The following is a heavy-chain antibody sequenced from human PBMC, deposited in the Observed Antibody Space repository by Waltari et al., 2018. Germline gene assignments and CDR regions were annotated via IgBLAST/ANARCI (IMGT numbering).Heavy chain of an antibody. D-gene: IGHD2-8*02. CDR1: GYAINSGFY. CDR2: IYRDGTT. V-gene: IGHV4-38-2*01. J-gene: IGHJ5*02. CDR3: TRQTLGYCTSAACRRLEA. Sequence: QVQLQESGPRLVKPSETLSLTCDVSGYAINSGFYWVWFRQAPEKGLEWIATIYRDGTTFYNPSLTSRVTTSMDTSKNQISLKLKSVTAADTAVYYCTRQTLGYCTSAACRRLEAWGQGTLVTVSS.